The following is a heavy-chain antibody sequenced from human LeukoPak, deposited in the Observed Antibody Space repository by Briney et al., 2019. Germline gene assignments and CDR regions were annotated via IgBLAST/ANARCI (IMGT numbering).Heavy chain of an antibody. D-gene: IGHD4/OR15-4a*01. CDR1: GFTFSSYS. CDR2: ISSSSSYL. Sequence: GGSLRLSCAASGFTFSSYSMNWVRQAPGKGLEWVSSISSSSSYLYYADSVKGRFTISRDNAKNSLYLQMNRLRAEDTAVYYCARDSSDYVIDYWGQGTLVTVSS. J-gene: IGHJ4*02. CDR3: ARDSSDYVIDY. V-gene: IGHV3-21*01.